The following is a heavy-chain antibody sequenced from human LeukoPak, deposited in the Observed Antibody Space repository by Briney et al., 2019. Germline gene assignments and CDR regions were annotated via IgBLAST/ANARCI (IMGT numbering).Heavy chain of an antibody. CDR3: AKDRQYQLLLGAFDI. Sequence: GGSLRLSCAASGFTFYDYAMHWVRQAPGKGLEWVSGISWNSGSIGYADSVKGRFTISRDNAKNSLYLQMNSLRAEDTALYYCAKDRQYQLLLGAFDIWGQGTMVTVSS. CDR2: ISWNSGSI. V-gene: IGHV3-9*01. CDR1: GFTFYDYA. J-gene: IGHJ3*02. D-gene: IGHD2-2*01.